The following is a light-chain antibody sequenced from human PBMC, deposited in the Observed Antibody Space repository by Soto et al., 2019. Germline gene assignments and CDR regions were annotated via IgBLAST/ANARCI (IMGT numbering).Light chain of an antibody. CDR1: QYTSTY. CDR2: GAS. V-gene: IGKV1-39*01. Sequence: DIQMTQSPASLSASVGDRVTISCRASQYTSTYLNWYQQKGGKAPKLLIYGASTLQSGVPSRFSGSGSGTDFTLTINILQPDDFATYYCQQSYTHPWTFGQGTKVDIK. CDR3: QQSYTHPWT. J-gene: IGKJ1*01.